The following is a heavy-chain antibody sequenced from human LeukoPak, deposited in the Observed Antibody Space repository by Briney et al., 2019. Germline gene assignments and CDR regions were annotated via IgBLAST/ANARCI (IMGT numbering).Heavy chain of an antibody. CDR2: TYYRSKWYN. CDR1: GDSVSRNSAA. V-gene: IGHV6-1*01. D-gene: IGHD3-10*01. Sequence: SQTLSLTCAISGDSVSRNSAAWNWIRQSPSRGLEWLGSTYYRSKWYNDYAVSVKSRISINPDTSKNQFSLQLNSVTPEDTAVYYCAREDYYGSGSRVDYWGQGTLVTVSS. J-gene: IGHJ4*02. CDR3: AREDYYGSGSRVDY.